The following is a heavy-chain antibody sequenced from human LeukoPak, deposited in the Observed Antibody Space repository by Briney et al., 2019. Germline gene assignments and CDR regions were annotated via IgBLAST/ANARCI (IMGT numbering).Heavy chain of an antibody. CDR2: ISYDGSNK. CDR1: GFTFSSYA. D-gene: IGHD2-21*02. J-gene: IGHJ3*02. Sequence: GRSLRLSCEASGFTFSSYAMHWVRQAPGKGLEWVAVISYDGSNKYYADSVKGRFTISRDNSKNTLYLQMNSLRAEDTAVYYCARGKHIVVVTAIRRRDAFDIWGQGTMVTVSS. CDR3: ARGKHIVVVTAIRRRDAFDI. V-gene: IGHV3-30-3*01.